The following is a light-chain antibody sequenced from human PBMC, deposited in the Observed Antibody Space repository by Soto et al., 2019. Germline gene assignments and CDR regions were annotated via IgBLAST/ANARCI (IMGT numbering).Light chain of an antibody. CDR3: QQLSNWPPMYT. Sequence: EIVLTQSPATLSLSPGERATLSCRVSQSVSSYLAWYQQKSGQAPRLLIYDASNRATGIPARFSGSGSGTDFTLTISSLEPEDFAVYYCQQLSNWPPMYTFDQGTKLEIK. CDR1: QSVSSY. CDR2: DAS. V-gene: IGKV3-11*01. J-gene: IGKJ2*01.